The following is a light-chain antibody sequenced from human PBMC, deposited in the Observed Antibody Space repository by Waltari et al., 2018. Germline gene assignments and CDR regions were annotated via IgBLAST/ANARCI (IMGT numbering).Light chain of an antibody. CDR3: QQYGDSPIT. CDR1: QIVSSTY. Sequence: EIVLTQFPGTLSLSPGDRATPSCRASQIVSSTYLAWYQQKPGQAPRLLIFGASSRATGIPDRFSGSGSGTDFTLTISRLEPEDFAVYYCQQYGDSPITFGQGTRLEIK. CDR2: GAS. J-gene: IGKJ5*01. V-gene: IGKV3-20*01.